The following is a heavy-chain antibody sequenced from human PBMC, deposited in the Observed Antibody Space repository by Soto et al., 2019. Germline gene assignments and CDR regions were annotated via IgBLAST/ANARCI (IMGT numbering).Heavy chain of an antibody. CDR1: GGTFNNNA. CDR2: IIPILGTA. CDR3: ARPYDSSDYYGGGMDV. J-gene: IGHJ6*02. V-gene: IGHV1-69*01. Sequence: QVQLVQSGAEVKKPGSSVKVSCKASGGTFNNNAISWVRQAPGQGLECMGGIIPILGTANYAQKFRGRVTITADESTSTGYMDLSSLRSEDTAVYYCARPYDSSDYYGGGMDVWGQGTTVTVSS. D-gene: IGHD3-22*01.